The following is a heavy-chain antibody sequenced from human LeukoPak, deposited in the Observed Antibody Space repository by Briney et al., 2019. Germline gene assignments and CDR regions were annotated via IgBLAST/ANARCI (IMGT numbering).Heavy chain of an antibody. J-gene: IGHJ4*02. V-gene: IGHV3-49*04. Sequence: GGSLRLSCTASGFTFGDYAMSWVRQAPGKGLEWVGFIRSKTYGGTTAYAASVKGRFTISRDDSKSIAYLQMNSLKTEDTAVYYCTRTYDSSGWYAEFDYFGYWGQGTLVTVSS. D-gene: IGHD6-19*01. CDR3: TRTYDSSGWYAEFDYFGY. CDR1: GFTFGDYA. CDR2: IRSKTYGGTT.